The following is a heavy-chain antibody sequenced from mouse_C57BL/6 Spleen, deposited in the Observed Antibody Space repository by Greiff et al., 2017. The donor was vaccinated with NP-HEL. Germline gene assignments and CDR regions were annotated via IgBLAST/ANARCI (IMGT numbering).Heavy chain of an antibody. J-gene: IGHJ4*01. CDR3: ARPGSRHAMDD. CDR1: GFTFSDYG. V-gene: IGHV5-17*01. CDR2: ISSGSSTI. Sequence: DVQLVESGGGLVKPGGSLKLSCAASGFTFSDYGMHWVRQAPEKGLEWVAYISSGSSTIYYADTVKGRFTISRDNAKNTLFLQMTSLRSEDTAMYYCARPGSRHAMDDWGQGTSVTVSS.